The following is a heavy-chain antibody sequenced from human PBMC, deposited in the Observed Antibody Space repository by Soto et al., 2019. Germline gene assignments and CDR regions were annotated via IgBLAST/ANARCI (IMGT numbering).Heavy chain of an antibody. CDR2: ISSSSSYI. V-gene: IGHV3-21*01. CDR1: GFTFSSYS. J-gene: IGHJ5*02. Sequence: GGSLRLSCAASGFTFSSYSMNWVRQAPGKGLEWVSSISSSSSYIYYAGSMKGRFTNSRDNAKNSLYLQMNSLRAEETAVYYCASWTRIAVAAAPGDNWFDPWGQGTLVTVSS. D-gene: IGHD6-19*01. CDR3: ASWTRIAVAAAPGDNWFDP.